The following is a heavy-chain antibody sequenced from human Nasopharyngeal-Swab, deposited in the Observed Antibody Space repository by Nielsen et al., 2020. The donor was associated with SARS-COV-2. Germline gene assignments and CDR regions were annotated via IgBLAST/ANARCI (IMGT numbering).Heavy chain of an antibody. CDR3: AKARRTDTYGFECFDY. V-gene: IGHV3-53*05. J-gene: IGHJ4*02. D-gene: IGHD5-18*01. CDR2: IYSDGKT. Sequence: GESLKISCAASGFTVSTNYMSWVRQAPGKGLEWVSIIYSDGKTYYADSVKGRFTISRDNARNSLYLQMNSLRAEDTALYYCAKARRTDTYGFECFDYWGQGSLVTVSS. CDR1: GFTVSTNY.